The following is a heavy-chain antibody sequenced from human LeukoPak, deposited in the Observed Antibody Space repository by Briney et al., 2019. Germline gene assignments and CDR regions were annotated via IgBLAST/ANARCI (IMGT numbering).Heavy chain of an antibody. J-gene: IGHJ4*02. CDR1: GGTFSSYA. CDR2: IIPIFGTA. V-gene: IGHV1-69*05. CDR3: ARDLGGDRDDY. Sequence: SVKVSCKASGGTFSSYAISWVRQAPGQGLEWMGRIIPIFGTANYAQKFQGRVMITTDESTSTAYMELSSLRSEDTAVYYCARDLGGDRDDYWGQGTLVTVSS. D-gene: IGHD2-21*02.